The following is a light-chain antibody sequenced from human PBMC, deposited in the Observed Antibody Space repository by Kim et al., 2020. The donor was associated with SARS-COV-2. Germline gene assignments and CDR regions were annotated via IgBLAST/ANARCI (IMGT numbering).Light chain of an antibody. CDR1: QSVSSY. CDR2: DAS. V-gene: IGKV3-11*01. Sequence: LSPGKRATPSCRASQSVSSYLAWYQQKPGQAPRLLIYDASNRATGIPARFSGSGSGTDFTLTISSLEPEDFAVYYCQQRSNWPPYTFGQGTKLEI. CDR3: QQRSNWPPYT. J-gene: IGKJ2*01.